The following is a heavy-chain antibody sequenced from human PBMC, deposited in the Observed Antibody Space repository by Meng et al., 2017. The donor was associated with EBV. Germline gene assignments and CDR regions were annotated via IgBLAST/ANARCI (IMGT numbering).Heavy chain of an antibody. CDR1: GYTFTSYG. V-gene: IGHV1-18*01. CDR3: ARDGRLYDTPSPFDY. CDR2: ISAYNGNT. Sequence: QVWLLQVEVEVTRPGASVKVSCNAAGYTFTSYGISWVRQAPGQGLEWMGWISAYNGNTNYAQKLQGRVTMTTDTSTSTAYMELRSLRSDDTAVYYCARDGRLYDTPSPFDYWGQGTLVTVSS. J-gene: IGHJ4*02. D-gene: IGHD3-22*01.